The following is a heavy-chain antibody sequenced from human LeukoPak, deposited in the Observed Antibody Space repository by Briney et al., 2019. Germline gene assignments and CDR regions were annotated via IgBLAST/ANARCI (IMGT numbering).Heavy chain of an antibody. CDR3: TTDIGEDILTGPIDY. CDR1: GFTFSNAW. D-gene: IGHD3-9*01. Sequence: PGGSLTLSWAASGFTFSNAWMSWVRQAPGKVLEWVGCIKSKSDGGIIDYAAHVKGRVTISRDDSKNTLYLQMNSLKTDDTAVYYCTTDIGEDILTGPIDYWGQGTLVTVSS. J-gene: IGHJ4*02. V-gene: IGHV3-15*01. CDR2: IKSKSDGGII.